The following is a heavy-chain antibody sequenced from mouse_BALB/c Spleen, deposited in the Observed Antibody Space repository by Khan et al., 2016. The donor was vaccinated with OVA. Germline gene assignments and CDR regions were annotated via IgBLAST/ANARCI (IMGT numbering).Heavy chain of an antibody. J-gene: IGHJ2*01. Sequence: VQLQQSGAELVKPGATVKLSCTASGLNIKGTYMHWLKQRPEQGLEWIGMIDPPNGKTKYDPKFKGKATITADTSSNTAYLQLSSLTSEDTAVDNCYRRTRKWGQGTTLTVSS. CDR3: YRRTRK. V-gene: IGHV14-3*02. CDR1: GLNIKGTY. CDR2: IDPPNGKT.